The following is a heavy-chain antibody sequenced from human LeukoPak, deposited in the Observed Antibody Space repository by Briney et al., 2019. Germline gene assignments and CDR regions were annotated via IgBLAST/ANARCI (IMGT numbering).Heavy chain of an antibody. CDR2: ISAYNGNT. CDR3: ARQNTYYDFWSGYFDY. J-gene: IGHJ4*02. D-gene: IGHD3-3*01. Sequence: GASVKVSCKASGYTFTSYGISWVRQAPGQGLEWMGWISAYNGNTNYAQKLQGRVTMTTDTSTSTAYMELRSLRPDDTAVYYCARQNTYYDFWSGYFDYWGQGTLVTVSS. CDR1: GYTFTSYG. V-gene: IGHV1-18*01.